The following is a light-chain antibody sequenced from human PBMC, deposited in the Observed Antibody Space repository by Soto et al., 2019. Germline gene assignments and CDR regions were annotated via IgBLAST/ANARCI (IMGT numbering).Light chain of an antibody. CDR1: QSVSSD. CDR3: QQYNNWPRT. J-gene: IGKJ1*01. CDR2: GAS. V-gene: IGKV3-15*01. Sequence: ETVLTQSPGSLSLSPGDGATLSCRASQSVSSDLAWYHQKPGQAPRLLIYGASTRATGIPARFSGSGSGTEFTLTINSLQSEDFAVYYCQQYNNWPRTFGQGTKVDIK.